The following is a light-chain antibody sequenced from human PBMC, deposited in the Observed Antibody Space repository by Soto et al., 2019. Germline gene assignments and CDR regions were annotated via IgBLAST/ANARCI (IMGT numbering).Light chain of an antibody. CDR3: QQNGSSPQT. V-gene: IGKV3-20*01. Sequence: EIVLTQSPGTLSLSPGERASLSCSASQSVSSSYLAWYQQKPGQAPRLLIYGASSRATGIPDRFSGSGSGTDFTLTISRLEPEDFAVYYCQQNGSSPQTFGQGTKVDIK. CDR1: QSVSSSY. CDR2: GAS. J-gene: IGKJ1*01.